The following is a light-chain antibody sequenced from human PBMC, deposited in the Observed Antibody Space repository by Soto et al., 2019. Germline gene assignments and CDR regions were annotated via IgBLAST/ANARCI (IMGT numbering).Light chain of an antibody. J-gene: IGKJ5*01. CDR1: QSVSSSY. Sequence: EIVLTQSPDTLSLSPGESATLSCRASQSVSSSYLALYQQKTGQAPRLLIYGASNRATGIPDRFSGSGSGTDFTLTISRLEREDFAMFFCQQYDDSITFGQGTRLEIE. V-gene: IGKV3-20*01. CDR3: QQYDDSIT. CDR2: GAS.